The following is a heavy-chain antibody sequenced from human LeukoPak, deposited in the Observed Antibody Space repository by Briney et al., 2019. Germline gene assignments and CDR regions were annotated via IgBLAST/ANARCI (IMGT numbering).Heavy chain of an antibody. J-gene: IGHJ6*02. CDR2: IRQDGSEK. CDR1: EFTFSSYW. V-gene: IGHV3-7*01. CDR3: ARYCGGDCYGMDV. Sequence: GGSLRLSCTASEFTFSSYWMSWVRQAPGKGLEWVANIRQDGSEKDYVDSVKGRFTISRDNAKNSLYLQMNNLRAEDTAVYYCARYCGGDCYGMDVWGQGTTVTVSS. D-gene: IGHD2-21*01.